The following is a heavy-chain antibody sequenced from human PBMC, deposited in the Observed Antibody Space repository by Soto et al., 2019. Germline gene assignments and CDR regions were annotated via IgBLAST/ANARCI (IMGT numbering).Heavy chain of an antibody. V-gene: IGHV4-34*01. CDR2: INHSGST. D-gene: IGHD2-21*02. CDR1: GGSFGGYY. Sequence: SETQPLTCAVYGGSFGGYYWILIRQPPGKGLEWIGEINHSGSTNYNPSLKSRVTISVDTSKNQFSLKLSSVTAADTAVYYCAREGAGGNSRYYFDYWGQGTLVTVSS. CDR3: AREGAGGNSRYYFDY. J-gene: IGHJ4*02.